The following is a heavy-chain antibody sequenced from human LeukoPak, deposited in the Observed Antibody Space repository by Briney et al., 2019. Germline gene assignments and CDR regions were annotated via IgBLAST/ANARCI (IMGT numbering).Heavy chain of an antibody. D-gene: IGHD4-17*01. CDR2: ISFDGTDA. Sequence: GGSLTLSCAASGFTLSSYAIHCVRHARGKGLEWVAFISFDGTDAYYADSVKGRFTISRDNYKNTLCLQMHSLRADDTAVYYCSRARAPVTRISSFDIWGQGTMVTVSS. J-gene: IGHJ3*02. CDR1: GFTLSSYA. V-gene: IGHV3-30*04. CDR3: SRARAPVTRISSFDI.